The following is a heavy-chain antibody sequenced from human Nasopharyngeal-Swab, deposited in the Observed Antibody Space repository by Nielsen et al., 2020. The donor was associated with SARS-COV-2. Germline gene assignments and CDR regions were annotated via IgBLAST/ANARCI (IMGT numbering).Heavy chain of an antibody. Sequence: WIRQPPGKGLEWVSGVSGNGGTTKYADSVKGRFTISRDNSKNKLYLQMHSLRVEDMAVYYCAKDRYCSGGACYFSGFDYWGLGTLVTVSS. CDR3: AKDRYCSGGACYFSGFDY. V-gene: IGHV3-23*01. D-gene: IGHD2-15*01. CDR2: VSGNGGTT. J-gene: IGHJ4*02.